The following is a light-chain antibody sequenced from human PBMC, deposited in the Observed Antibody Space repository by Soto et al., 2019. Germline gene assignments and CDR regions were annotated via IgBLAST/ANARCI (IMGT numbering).Light chain of an antibody. J-gene: IGKJ1*01. CDR2: TAS. Sequence: DIQLTQSPSSLSASVGDRVTITCRVSRYRQKPGRVPTLLIYTASSLRSGVPSRFSGSGSGTDFTLTISSLQPEDFATYFCQQSFSSPWTFGQGTKVEIK. CDR1: R. CDR3: QQSFSSPWT. V-gene: IGKV1-39*01.